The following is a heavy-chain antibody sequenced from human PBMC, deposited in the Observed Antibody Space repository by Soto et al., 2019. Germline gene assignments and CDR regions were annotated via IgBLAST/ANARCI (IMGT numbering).Heavy chain of an antibody. CDR2: VYSSGGT. D-gene: IGHD3-3*02. CDR3: ARGPPFSDWFDP. J-gene: IGHJ5*02. Sequence: SETLSLTCTVSGGSMSSYYWTWIRQPAGKGLEWIGRVYSSGGTHYNPSLKSRVTISLDTSKNQFSLRLLSVTDADTAVYYCARGPPFSDWFDPWGQGTLVTVSS. CDR1: GGSMSSYY. V-gene: IGHV4-4*07.